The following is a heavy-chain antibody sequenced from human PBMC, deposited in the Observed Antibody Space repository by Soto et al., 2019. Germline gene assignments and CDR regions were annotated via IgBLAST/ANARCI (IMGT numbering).Heavy chain of an antibody. CDR2: ISSTSRAI. CDR1: GFTFSFYS. V-gene: IGHV3-48*02. CDR3: ARVYSSGWSADF. J-gene: IGHJ4*02. Sequence: GGSLRLSCSVSGFTFSFYSIHWVRQAPGKGLEWISYISSTSRAIHYADSVRGRFTVSRDNDKNSAYLQMNSLTDEDTAIYHCARVYSSGWSADFWGQGTRVTVSS. D-gene: IGHD6-19*01.